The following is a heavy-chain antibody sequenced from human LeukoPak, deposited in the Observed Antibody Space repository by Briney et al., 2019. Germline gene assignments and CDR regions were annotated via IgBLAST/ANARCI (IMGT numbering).Heavy chain of an antibody. CDR1: GFTFSSYG. V-gene: IGHV3-30*02. D-gene: IGHD6-19*01. CDR2: IRYDGSNK. CDR3: PKALRTSGWSSYSYSSMAV. Sequence: GGSLRLSCAASGFTFSSYGMHWVRQAPGKGLEWVAFIRYDGSNKYYADSVKGRFTISRDNSKNTLYLQMNSLRAEDTAVYYFPKALRTSGWSSYSYSSMAVWAKGPRSPSP. J-gene: IGHJ6*03.